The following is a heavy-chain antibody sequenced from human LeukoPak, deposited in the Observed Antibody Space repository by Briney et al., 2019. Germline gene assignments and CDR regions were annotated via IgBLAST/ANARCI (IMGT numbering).Heavy chain of an antibody. J-gene: IGHJ5*02. D-gene: IGHD6-19*01. CDR2: ITGDGTTT. CDR1: GFTFDDSA. CDR3: AKGPKGWQWPNRGSIWFDP. Sequence: GGSLRLSCAASGFTFDDSAMHWVRQAPGRGLEWVSLITGDGTTTYYADSVKGRFTISRDNSKNTLYLQMNSLRAEDTAVYYCAKGPKGWQWPNRGSIWFDPWGQGTLVTVSS. V-gene: IGHV3-43*02.